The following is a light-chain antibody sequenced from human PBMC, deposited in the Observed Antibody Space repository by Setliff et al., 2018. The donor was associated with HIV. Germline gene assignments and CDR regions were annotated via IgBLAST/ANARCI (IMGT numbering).Light chain of an antibody. CDR2: DVS. J-gene: IGLJ1*01. Sequence: QSALTQPRSVSGSPGQSVTISCTGTSSDVGGYNYVSWYQQHPGKAPKLMIYDVSKRPSGVPDRFSGSKSGNTASLTISGLQADDETDYYCCSYAGSLYGFGTGTRSPS. CDR3: CSYAGSLYG. V-gene: IGLV2-11*01. CDR1: SSDVGGYNY.